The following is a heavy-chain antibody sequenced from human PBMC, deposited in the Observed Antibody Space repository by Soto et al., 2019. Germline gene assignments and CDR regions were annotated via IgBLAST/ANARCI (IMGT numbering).Heavy chain of an antibody. Sequence: SVKVSCKASGGTFSSYAITWVRQAPGQGLEWMGGIIPIFGTANYAQKFQARVTITADESTSTAYMELSSLRSEDTAVYYCARWDCISTSCYGMSYYYYGMDVWGQGTTVTVSS. J-gene: IGHJ6*02. CDR1: GGTFSSYA. V-gene: IGHV1-69*13. CDR3: ARWDCISTSCYGMSYYYYGMDV. D-gene: IGHD2-2*01. CDR2: IIPIFGTA.